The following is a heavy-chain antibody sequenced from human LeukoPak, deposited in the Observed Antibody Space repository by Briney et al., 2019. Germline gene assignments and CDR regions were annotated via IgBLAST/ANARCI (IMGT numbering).Heavy chain of an antibody. CDR1: GDSISTYY. D-gene: IGHD1-26*01. Sequence: SETLSLTCTVSGDSISTYYWSWIRQPPGKGLEWIGYIYYSGSTNYNPSLKSRVTISVDTSKKQFSLKLISVTAADTAVYYCARDDSGSYHQLGVWGQGTTVTVSS. CDR3: ARDDSGSYHQLGV. V-gene: IGHV4-59*01. J-gene: IGHJ6*02. CDR2: IYYSGST.